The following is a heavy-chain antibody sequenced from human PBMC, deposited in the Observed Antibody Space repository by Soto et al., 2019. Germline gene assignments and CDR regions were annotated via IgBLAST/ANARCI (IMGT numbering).Heavy chain of an antibody. CDR1: GFTFSSYS. Sequence: ESGEGLVKPGGSLRLSCAASGFTFSSYSMNWVRQAPGKGLEWVSSISSSSSYIYYADSVKGRFTISRDNAKNSLYLQMNSLRAEDTAVYYCARVGGQLVPGFDYWGQGTLVTVSS. V-gene: IGHV3-21*01. D-gene: IGHD6-6*01. CDR2: ISSSSSYI. J-gene: IGHJ4*02. CDR3: ARVGGQLVPGFDY.